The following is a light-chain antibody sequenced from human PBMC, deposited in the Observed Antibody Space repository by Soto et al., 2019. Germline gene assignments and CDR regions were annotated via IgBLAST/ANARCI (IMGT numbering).Light chain of an antibody. J-gene: IGKJ1*01. V-gene: IGKV3-11*01. CDR3: QQRSNWWWT. Sequence: EIVLTQSPATLSLSPGERATLSCRASQSVSSSLAWYQQKPGQAPRLLIYDASNRATGIPARFSGSGSGTDFSLTISSLEPEDFAVYYCQQRSNWWWTFGQGTKVEIK. CDR2: DAS. CDR1: QSVSSS.